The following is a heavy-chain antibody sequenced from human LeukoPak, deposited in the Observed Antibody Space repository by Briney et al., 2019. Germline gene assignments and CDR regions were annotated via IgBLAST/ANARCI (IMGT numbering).Heavy chain of an antibody. V-gene: IGHV3-23*01. CDR2: ISGAGGTT. Sequence: PGGSLRLSCAASGFTFSSYAMMWLRQAPGKGLEWVSAISGAGGTTLYADSVKGRFTISRDNSKNTLYLQMTSLRVEDTAVYYCARDCSSTNCYGNYWGQGTLVTVSS. CDR3: ARDCSSTNCYGNY. CDR1: GFTFSSYA. J-gene: IGHJ4*02. D-gene: IGHD2-2*01.